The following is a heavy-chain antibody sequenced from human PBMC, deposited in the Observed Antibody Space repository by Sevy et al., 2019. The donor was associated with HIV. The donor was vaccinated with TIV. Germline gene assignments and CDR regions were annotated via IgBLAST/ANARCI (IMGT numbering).Heavy chain of an antibody. CDR1: GYTFTDYY. J-gene: IGHJ6*02. D-gene: IGHD2-2*02. CDR2: INPKSGGT. V-gene: IGHV1-2*02. Sequence: ASVKVSCKASGYTFTDYYIHWVRQAPGQGLEWMGWINPKSGGTNYAHKFHGRVTMTRDTSISTANMELSRLRSDDTAVYYCARVVEPAGIDPYYYGVDVWGPGATVTVSS. CDR3: ARVVEPAGIDPYYYGVDV.